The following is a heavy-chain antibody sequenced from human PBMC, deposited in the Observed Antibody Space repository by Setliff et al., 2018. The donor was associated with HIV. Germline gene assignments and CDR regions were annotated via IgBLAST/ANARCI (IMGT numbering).Heavy chain of an antibody. CDR3: VKARVDGDYYYYYYMDV. Sequence: GGSLRLSCAASGFTFSSYEMNWVRQAPGKGLEWVSYISSSGTTIYYADSVKGRFTISRDNAKNSLYLQMNSLRAEDTAVYYCVKARVDGDYYYYYYMDVWGKGTTVTVSS. CDR2: ISSSGTTI. CDR1: GFTFSSYE. J-gene: IGHJ6*03. V-gene: IGHV3-48*03. D-gene: IGHD4-17*01.